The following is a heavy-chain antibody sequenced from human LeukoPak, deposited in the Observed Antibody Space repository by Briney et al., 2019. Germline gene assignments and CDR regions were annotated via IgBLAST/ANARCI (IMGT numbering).Heavy chain of an antibody. CDR2: IKQDGSEK. Sequence: PGGSLRLSCAASGFTFSSYWMSWVRQAPGKGLEWVANIKQDGSEKYYVDSVKGRFTISRDNAKNSLYLQMNSLRAEDTAVYYCAXYGPFLXWLSYXXXYXMXXXGKXXTX. CDR1: GFTFSSYW. J-gene: IGHJ6*03. D-gene: IGHD3-3*02. V-gene: IGHV3-7*01. CDR3: AXYGPFLXWLSYXXXYXMXX.